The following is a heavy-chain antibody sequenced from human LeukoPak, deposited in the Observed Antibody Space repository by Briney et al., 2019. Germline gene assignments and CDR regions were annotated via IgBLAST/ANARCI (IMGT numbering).Heavy chain of an antibody. J-gene: IGHJ4*02. CDR1: GFTVSSNY. CDR2: IYSGGST. CDR3: ARDSSGPIDY. V-gene: IGHV3-53*01. D-gene: IGHD6-19*01. Sequence: GGSLRLSCAASGFTVSSNYMSWVRQAPGKGLEWVSVIYSGGSTYYADSVKGRFTISRDNAKNSLYLQMNSLRAEDTAVYYCARDSSGPIDYWGQGTLVTVSS.